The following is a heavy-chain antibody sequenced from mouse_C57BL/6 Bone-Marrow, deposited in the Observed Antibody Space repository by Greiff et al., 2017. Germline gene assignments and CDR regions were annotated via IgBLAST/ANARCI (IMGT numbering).Heavy chain of an antibody. J-gene: IGHJ2*01. CDR3: ARRYYGSREYYFDY. CDR1: GFTFSDYG. Sequence: EVQLVESGGGLVKPGGSLKLSCAASGFTFSDYGMHWVRQAPEKGLEWVAYISSGSSTIYYADTVKGRFTISRDNAKNTLFLQMTSLRSEDTAMYYCARRYYGSREYYFDYWSQGTTLTVSS. D-gene: IGHD1-1*01. V-gene: IGHV5-17*01. CDR2: ISSGSSTI.